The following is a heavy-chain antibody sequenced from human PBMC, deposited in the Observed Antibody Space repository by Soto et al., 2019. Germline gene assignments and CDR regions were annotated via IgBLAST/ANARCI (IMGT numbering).Heavy chain of an antibody. CDR2: IIPIFGTA. J-gene: IGHJ6*02. V-gene: IGHV1-69*12. CDR3: ARTCKVTPGYYYGMDV. CDR1: GGTFSSYA. D-gene: IGHD4-4*01. Sequence: QVQLVQSGAEVKKPGSSVKVSCKASGGTFSSYAISWVRQAPGQGLEWMGGIIPIFGTANYAQKFEGRVTITADETTCTDYMEVRSLRSEDTAVYYCARTCKVTPGYYYGMDVWGQGTTVTVSS.